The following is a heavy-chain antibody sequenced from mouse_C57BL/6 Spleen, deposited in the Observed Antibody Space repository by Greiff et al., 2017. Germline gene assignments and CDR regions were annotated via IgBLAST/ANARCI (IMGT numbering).Heavy chain of an antibody. CDR2: ISYDGSN. CDR3: ARRDDYDVY. J-gene: IGHJ2*01. V-gene: IGHV3-6*01. Sequence: EVKLQESGPGLVKPSQSLSLTCSVTGYSITSGYYWNWIRQFPGNKLEWMGYISYDGSNNYNPSLKNRISITRDTSKNQFFLKLNSVTTEDTATYYCARRDDYDVYWGQGTTLTVSS. D-gene: IGHD2-4*01. CDR1: GYSITSGYY.